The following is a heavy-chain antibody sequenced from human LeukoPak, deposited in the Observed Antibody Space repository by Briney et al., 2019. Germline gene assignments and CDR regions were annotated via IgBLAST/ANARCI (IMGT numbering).Heavy chain of an antibody. J-gene: IGHJ4*02. CDR1: GNIFTGQY. Sequence: ASVKVSCKAPGNIFTGQYMHWVRQAPGQGLEWMGWIDPKSGGTNYAQKFQGRVTMTRDTSISTGYIELSRLRPDDTAVYYCAAWRGYSSGWSGPFDDWGQGTLVT. D-gene: IGHD6-19*01. V-gene: IGHV1-2*02. CDR3: AAWRGYSSGWSGPFDD. CDR2: IDPKSGGT.